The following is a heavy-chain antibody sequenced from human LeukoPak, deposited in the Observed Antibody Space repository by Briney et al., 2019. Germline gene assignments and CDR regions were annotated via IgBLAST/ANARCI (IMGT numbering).Heavy chain of an antibody. D-gene: IGHD3-22*01. Sequence: ASVKVSCKASGGTFSSYTISWVRQAPGQGLEWMGKIIPILGIANYAQKFQGRVTITADKSTSTAYMELSSLRSEDTAVYYCARAYYYDSRGYFELDYWGQGTLVTVSS. CDR1: GGTFSSYT. V-gene: IGHV1-69*02. CDR3: ARAYYYDSRGYFELDY. CDR2: IIPILGIA. J-gene: IGHJ4*02.